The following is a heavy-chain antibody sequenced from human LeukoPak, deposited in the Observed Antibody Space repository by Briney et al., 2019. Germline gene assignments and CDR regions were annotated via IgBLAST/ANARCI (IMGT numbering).Heavy chain of an antibody. V-gene: IGHV3-49*03. CDR3: TLIAARPSDY. CDR2: IRSKAYGGTT. D-gene: IGHD6-6*01. Sequence: GRSLRLSCTASGFTFGDYAMSWFRQAPGKGLEWVGFIRSKAYGGTTEYAASVKGRFTISRDDSKSIAYLQMNSLKTEDTAVYHCTLIAARPSDYWGQGTLVTVSS. CDR1: GFTFGDYA. J-gene: IGHJ4*02.